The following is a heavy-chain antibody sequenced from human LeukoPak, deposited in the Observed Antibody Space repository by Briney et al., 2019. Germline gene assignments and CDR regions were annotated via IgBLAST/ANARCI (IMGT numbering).Heavy chain of an antibody. CDR1: GYTFTSYG. CDR2: ISAYNGNT. D-gene: IGHD6-6*01. J-gene: IGHJ6*02. V-gene: IGHV1-18*01. Sequence: GASVKVSCKASGYTFTSYGISWVRQAPGQGLEWMGWISAYNGNTNYAQKLQGRVTMTTDTSTSTAYVELRSLRSDDTAVYYCAREYSSSSYYYYGMDVWGQGTTVTVSS. CDR3: AREYSSSSYYYYGMDV.